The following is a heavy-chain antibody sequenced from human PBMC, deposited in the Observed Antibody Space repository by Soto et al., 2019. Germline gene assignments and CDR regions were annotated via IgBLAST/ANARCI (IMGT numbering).Heavy chain of an antibody. CDR1: GFSLTTSGVG. V-gene: IGHV2-5*02. CDR2: IYWDDDK. CDR3: ALGTYSSSWYEGGSWFDP. J-gene: IGHJ5*02. D-gene: IGHD6-13*01. Sequence: SGPTLVNPTQTLTLTCTFSGFSLTTSGVGVGWIRQPPGKALEWLALIYWDDDKRYSPSLNSRLTITKDTSKNQVVLTMTNMDPVDTATYYCALGTYSSSWYEGGSWFDPWGQGTRVTVSS.